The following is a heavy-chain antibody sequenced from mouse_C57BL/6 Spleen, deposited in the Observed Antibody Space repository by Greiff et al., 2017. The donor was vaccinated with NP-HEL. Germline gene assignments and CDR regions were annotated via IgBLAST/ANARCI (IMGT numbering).Heavy chain of an antibody. CDR3: TRRGSSLFDY. CDR1: GYTFTDYE. CDR2: IDPETGGT. J-gene: IGHJ2*01. D-gene: IGHD1-1*01. V-gene: IGHV1-15*01. Sequence: VQVVESGAELVRPGASVTLSCKASGYTFTDYEMHWVKQTPVHGLEWIGAIDPETGGTAYNQKFKGKAILTADKSSSTAYMELRSLTSEDSAVYYCTRRGSSLFDYWGQGTTLTVSS.